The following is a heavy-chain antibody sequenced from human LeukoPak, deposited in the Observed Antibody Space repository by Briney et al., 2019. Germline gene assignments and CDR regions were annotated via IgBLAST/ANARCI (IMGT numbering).Heavy chain of an antibody. CDR1: GFAFSSFAM. CDR3: ARIASSLVARRGGLDH. CDR2: IFYSGGT. D-gene: IGHD6-6*01. V-gene: IGHV4-4*02. J-gene: IGHJ4*02. Sequence: GSLRLSCAASGFAFSSFAMTWVRQSPGKGLEWIGTIFYSGGTNYSPTLKSQVTISLDTSKNQFSLSLSSVTAADTAVYYCARIASSLVARRGGLDHWGQGTLVTVSS.